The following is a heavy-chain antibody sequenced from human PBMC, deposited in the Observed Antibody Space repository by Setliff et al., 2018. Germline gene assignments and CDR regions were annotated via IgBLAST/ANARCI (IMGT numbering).Heavy chain of an antibody. Sequence: LSLTCTVSGGSISSSSYYWGWIRQPPGKGLEWIGSIYYSGSTYYNPSLKSRVTISVDTSKNQFSLKLSSVTAADTAVYYCARQNYNFWSGYYTPHYYYYYMDVWGKGTTVTVS. CDR1: GGSISSSSYY. CDR2: IYYSGST. J-gene: IGHJ6*03. CDR3: ARQNYNFWSGYYTPHYYYYYMDV. D-gene: IGHD3-3*01. V-gene: IGHV4-39*01.